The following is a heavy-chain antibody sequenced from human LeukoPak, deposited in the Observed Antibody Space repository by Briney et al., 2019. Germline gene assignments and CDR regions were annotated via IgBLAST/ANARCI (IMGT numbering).Heavy chain of an antibody. Sequence: SVKVSCKASGGTFSSYAISWVRQAPGQGLEWMGRIIPIFGLANYAQKFQGRVTITADKSTSTAYMELSSLRSEDTAVYYCAGLYYYDSSGYSSWFDPWGQGTLVTISS. CDR1: GGTFSSYA. CDR2: IIPIFGLA. J-gene: IGHJ5*02. CDR3: AGLYYYDSSGYSSWFDP. V-gene: IGHV1-69*04. D-gene: IGHD3-22*01.